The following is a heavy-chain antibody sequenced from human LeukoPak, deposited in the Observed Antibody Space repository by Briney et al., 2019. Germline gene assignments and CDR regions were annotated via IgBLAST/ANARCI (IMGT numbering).Heavy chain of an antibody. CDR3: ARSARDYDFWQHLYYYYMDV. J-gene: IGHJ6*03. Sequence: PGRSLRLSCAASELAFSGYWMSWVRQAPGKGLEWVANIKQDGSEEYYVDSVKGRFTISRDNARNSLFLQMNSLRAEDTAVYYCARSARDYDFWQHLYYYYMDVWGKGTTVTVSS. CDR2: IKQDGSEE. CDR1: ELAFSGYW. V-gene: IGHV3-7*01. D-gene: IGHD3-3*01.